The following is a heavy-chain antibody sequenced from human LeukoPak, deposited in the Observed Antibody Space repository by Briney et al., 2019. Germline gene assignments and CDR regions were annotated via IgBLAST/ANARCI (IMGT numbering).Heavy chain of an antibody. J-gene: IGHJ4*02. CDR3: ARGFSEDYGDYFDY. D-gene: IGHD4-17*01. Sequence: GGSLRLSCAASGFTFSHYWVHWVRQVPGKGLVWLSWINPDGTSTCYADSVKGRFTISRDNSKNTLYLQMNSLRADDTAVYYCARGFSEDYGDYFDYWGQGTLVTVSS. CDR2: INPDGTST. V-gene: IGHV3-74*01. CDR1: GFTFSHYW.